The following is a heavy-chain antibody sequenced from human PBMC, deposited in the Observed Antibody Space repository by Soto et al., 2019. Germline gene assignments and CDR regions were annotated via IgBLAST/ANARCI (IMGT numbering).Heavy chain of an antibody. D-gene: IGHD3-22*01. J-gene: IGHJ5*02. CDR2: IYYSGST. Sequence: SETLSLTCTVSGGSISSGGYYWSWIRQHPGKGLEWIGYIYYSGSTYYNPSLKSRVTISVDTSKNQFSLKLSSVTAADTAVYYCAREFVDSYDSSGYNNWLDHWGQGTLVTVSS. V-gene: IGHV4-31*03. CDR1: GGSISSGGYY. CDR3: AREFVDSYDSSGYNNWLDH.